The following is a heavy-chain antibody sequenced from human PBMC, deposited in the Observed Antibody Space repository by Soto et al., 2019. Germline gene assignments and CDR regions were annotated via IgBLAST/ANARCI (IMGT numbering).Heavy chain of an antibody. CDR1: GRSFSGYY. CDR2: INHSGST. D-gene: IGHD2-15*01. CDR3: ARGSWTPLTN. V-gene: IGHV4-34*01. Sequence: QVQLQQWGAGLLKPSEILSITCAVYGRSFSGYYGSWILQPPGKGLEWMVEINHSGSTNYNPSLNRRVTISGDASKNQLSQKLSSVADADTAVYYCARGSWTPLTNWGQGNLVNGSS. J-gene: IGHJ4*02.